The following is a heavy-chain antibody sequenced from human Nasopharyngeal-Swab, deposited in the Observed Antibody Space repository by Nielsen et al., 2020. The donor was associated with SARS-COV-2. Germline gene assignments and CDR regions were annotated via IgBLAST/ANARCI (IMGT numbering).Heavy chain of an antibody. CDR2: ISYDGSNK. Sequence: GESLKISCAASGFTFSSYAMHWVRQAPGKGPERVAVISYDGSNKYYADSVKGRFTISRDNSKNTLYLQMNSLRAEDTAVYYCARSDIVVVVADIGAFLNWGQGTLVTVSS. CDR1: GFTFSSYA. V-gene: IGHV3-30-3*01. J-gene: IGHJ4*02. CDR3: ARSDIVVVVADIGAFLN. D-gene: IGHD2-15*01.